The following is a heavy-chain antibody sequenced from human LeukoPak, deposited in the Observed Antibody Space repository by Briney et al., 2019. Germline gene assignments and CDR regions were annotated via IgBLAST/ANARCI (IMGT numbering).Heavy chain of an antibody. Sequence: GGSLRLSCAASGFTFDDYAMHWVRQPPGKGLEWVSGISWNSGSIGYADSVKGRFTISRDNSKNTLYLQMNSLRAEDTAVYYCELYGDYFDYWGQGTLVTVSS. CDR2: ISWNSGSI. CDR3: ELYGDYFDY. CDR1: GFTFDDYA. V-gene: IGHV3-9*01. D-gene: IGHD3-16*02. J-gene: IGHJ4*02.